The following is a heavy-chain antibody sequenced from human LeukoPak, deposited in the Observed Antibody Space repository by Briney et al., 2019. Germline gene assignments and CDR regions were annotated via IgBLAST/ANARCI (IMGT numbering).Heavy chain of an antibody. D-gene: IGHD1-26*01. CDR3: ARDPLGRGLDY. CDR1: GYTFSSYG. CDR2: ISGYNGNT. V-gene: IGHV1-18*01. Sequence: GASVKVSCKASGYTFSSYGISWVRQAPGQGLEWVGWISGYNGNTYYAPKLQGRVTLTTDASTTAAYMELRSLRSDDTAVYYCARDPLGRGLDYWGQGTLVTVSS. J-gene: IGHJ4*02.